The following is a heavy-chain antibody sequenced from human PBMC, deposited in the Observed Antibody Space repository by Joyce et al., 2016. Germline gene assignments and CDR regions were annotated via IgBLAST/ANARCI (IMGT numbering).Heavy chain of an antibody. CDR2: IYYSGRT. D-gene: IGHD4-11*01. J-gene: IGHJ4*02. Sequence: QVQLQESGPGLVKPSETLSLTCTVSGASNSSHYWNWIRQSPGEGLEWIGNIYYSGRTNDNPSLKSRVTISIDTSKNQFSLRLSSVAAADTAVYYCARGWGPVINAVTTVFFDYWGQGTLVTISS. CDR1: GASNSSHY. V-gene: IGHV4-59*11. CDR3: ARGWGPVINAVTTVFFDY.